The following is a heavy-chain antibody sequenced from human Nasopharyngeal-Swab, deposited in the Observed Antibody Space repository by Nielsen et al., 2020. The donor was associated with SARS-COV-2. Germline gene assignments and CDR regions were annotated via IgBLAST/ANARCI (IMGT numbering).Heavy chain of an antibody. CDR1: GFTFSSYG. D-gene: IGHD2-2*02. V-gene: IGHV3-33*01. Sequence: GESLKISCAASGFTFSSYGMHWVRQAPGKGPEWVAVIWYDGSNKYYADSVKGRFTISRDNSKNTLYLQMNSLRAEDTAVYYCARGGYCSSTSCYTVTTPLSYWGQGTLVTVSS. CDR2: IWYDGSNK. J-gene: IGHJ4*02. CDR3: ARGGYCSSTSCYTVTTPLSY.